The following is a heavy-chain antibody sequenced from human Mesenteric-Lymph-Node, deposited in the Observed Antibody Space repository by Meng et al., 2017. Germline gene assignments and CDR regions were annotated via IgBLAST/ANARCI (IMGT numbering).Heavy chain of an antibody. CDR3: ARRPTGIDY. V-gene: IGHV4-30-4*01. CDR2: IYYSGST. D-gene: IGHD2-8*02. CDR1: GGPISNIDYY. J-gene: IGHJ4*02. Sequence: VHSPESAPGLVNPPPTLSLPCTVSGGPISNIDYYWTWIRQPPGKGLEWIGYIYYSGSTYYNPSLKSRVTISVDTSKNQFSLKLSSVTAADTAVYYCARRPTGIDYRGQGTLVTVSS.